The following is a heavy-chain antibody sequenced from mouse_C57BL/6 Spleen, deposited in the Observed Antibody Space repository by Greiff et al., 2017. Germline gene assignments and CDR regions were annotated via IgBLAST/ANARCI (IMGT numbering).Heavy chain of an antibody. Sequence: QVQLKQSGAELARPGASVKLSCKASGYTFTSYGISWVKQRTGQGLEWIGEIYPRSGNTYYNEKFKGKATLTADKSSSTAYMELRSLTSEDSAVYFCARGSSGYDFDYWGQGTTLTVSS. CDR3: ARGSSGYDFDY. J-gene: IGHJ2*01. CDR1: GYTFTSYG. D-gene: IGHD3-2*02. CDR2: IYPRSGNT. V-gene: IGHV1-81*01.